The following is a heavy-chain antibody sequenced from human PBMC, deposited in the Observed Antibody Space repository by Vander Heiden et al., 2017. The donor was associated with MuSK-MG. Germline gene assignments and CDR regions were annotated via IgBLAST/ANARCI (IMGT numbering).Heavy chain of an antibody. CDR1: GDSVTTAY. CDR3: ARDGYSVRPAGVVDV. CDR2: VYHSGRA. D-gene: IGHD5-18*01. V-gene: IGHV4-4*07. J-gene: IGHJ6*04. Sequence: QVHLHESRPGRVKPSETLSLTSTVSGDSVTTAYWSWIRQPAGKELEWIGRVYHSGRAKNNPSLRSRVTISLDTSRNQISLRLASVTAADTAVYYCARDGYSVRPAGVVDVWGEGTTVTVSS.